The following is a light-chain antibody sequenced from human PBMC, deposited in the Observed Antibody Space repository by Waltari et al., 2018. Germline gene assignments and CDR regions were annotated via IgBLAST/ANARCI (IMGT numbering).Light chain of an antibody. Sequence: QSALTQPPSASGSPGQSVTISCTGTRSDVGGSNYVSWYQQHPGNAPKLMVYEVSKWPSGVPERFSGSKSGNTASLTVSGLQAEDEADYYCSSYAGSNKLVFGGGTKLTVL. J-gene: IGLJ2*01. CDR1: RSDVGGSNY. V-gene: IGLV2-8*01. CDR3: SSYAGSNKLV. CDR2: EVS.